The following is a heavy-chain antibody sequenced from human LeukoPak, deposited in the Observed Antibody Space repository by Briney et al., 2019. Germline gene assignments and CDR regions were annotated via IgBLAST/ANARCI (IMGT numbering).Heavy chain of an antibody. D-gene: IGHD5-12*01. CDR1: GYTFTGYY. Sequence: ASVKVSCKASGYTFTGYYMHWVRQAPGQGLEWMGWINPNSGGTNYAQKFQGRVTMTRDTSNSTAYMELSRLRSDDTAVYYCARPGYSGYGTPYYYYGMDVWGQGTTVTVSS. CDR2: INPNSGGT. CDR3: ARPGYSGYGTPYYYYGMDV. V-gene: IGHV1-2*02. J-gene: IGHJ6*02.